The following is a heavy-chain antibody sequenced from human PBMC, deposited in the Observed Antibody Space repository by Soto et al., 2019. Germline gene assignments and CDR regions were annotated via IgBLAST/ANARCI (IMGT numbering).Heavy chain of an antibody. Sequence: SETLSLTCIVSGDSVTSGSYYWTWLRQPPGKGLEWIGYISYTGRTKYNPSLQSRVTISVDTSKNDFSLNLSSVTAADTAVYFCAREWGLLPYYLDFWGHGTLVTVSS. CDR2: ISYTGRT. J-gene: IGHJ4*01. V-gene: IGHV4-61*03. CDR3: AREWGLLPYYLDF. D-gene: IGHD7-27*01. CDR1: GDSVTSGSYY.